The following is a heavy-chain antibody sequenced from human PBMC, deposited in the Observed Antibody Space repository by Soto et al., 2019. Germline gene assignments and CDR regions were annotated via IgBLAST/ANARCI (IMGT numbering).Heavy chain of an antibody. CDR1: GGSLSSSYYF. V-gene: IGHV4-39*07. CDR3: AKRKSRVVMVPTANYYFDS. D-gene: IGHD2-15*01. CDR2: IYYNGST. J-gene: IGHJ4*02. Sequence: LSLTCSVSGGSLSSSYYFWGWIRQPPGKGLEWIATIYYNGSTYYTPSLKSRVTMSVDTSKNQFSLKLTSVTAADTAVYFCAKRKSRVVMVPTANYYFDSWGQGSLVTVSS.